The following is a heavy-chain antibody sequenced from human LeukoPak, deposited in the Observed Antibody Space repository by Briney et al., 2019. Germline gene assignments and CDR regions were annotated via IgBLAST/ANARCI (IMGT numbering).Heavy chain of an antibody. J-gene: IGHJ3*02. CDR2: ISSSSSFI. CDR3: ARDMEEQWPSDAFDI. Sequence: GGSLILSCAASGFTFSSYSMYWVRPAPGKGLELVSSISSSSSFIYYADSVKGRFTISRDNAKNSLYLQMNSLRAEDTAVYYCARDMEEQWPSDAFDIWGQGTMVTVSS. V-gene: IGHV3-21*01. D-gene: IGHD6-19*01. CDR1: GFTFSSYS.